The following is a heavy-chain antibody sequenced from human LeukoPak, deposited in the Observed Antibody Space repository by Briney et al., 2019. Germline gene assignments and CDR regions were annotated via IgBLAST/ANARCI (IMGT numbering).Heavy chain of an antibody. V-gene: IGHV4-34*01. CDR2: INHSGST. CDR1: GGSFSGYY. J-gene: IGHJ4*02. CDR3: ARLSEYSSSTD. Sequence: PSETLSLTRAVYGGSFSGYYWSWIRQPPGKGLEWIGEINHSGSTNHNPSLKSRVTISVDTSKNQFSLKLSSVTAADTAVYYCARLSEYSSSTDWGQGTLVTVSS. D-gene: IGHD6-13*01.